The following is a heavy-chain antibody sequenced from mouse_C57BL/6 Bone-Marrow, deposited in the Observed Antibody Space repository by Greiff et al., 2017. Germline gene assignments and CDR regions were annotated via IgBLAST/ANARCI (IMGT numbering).Heavy chain of an antibody. V-gene: IGHV10-3*01. Sequence: EVNVVESGGGLVQPKGSLKLSCAASGFTFNTYALHWVRQAPGKGLEWVARLSSKSSNYATYYADSVKDRFTISRDYSKSMLYLQMNNRKTEDTAMYYCVTGLRRGDDCDYWGQGTTLTVSS. D-gene: IGHD2-2*01. CDR1: GFTFNTYA. J-gene: IGHJ2*01. CDR2: LSSKSSNYAT. CDR3: VTGLRRGDDCDY.